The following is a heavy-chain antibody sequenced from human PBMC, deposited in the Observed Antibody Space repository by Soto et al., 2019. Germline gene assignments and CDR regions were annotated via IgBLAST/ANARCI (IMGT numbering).Heavy chain of an antibody. CDR1: GGTFSSYA. CDR3: ARVRGGDYYYYGMDV. J-gene: IGHJ6*02. CDR2: IIPIFGTA. D-gene: IGHD1-26*01. V-gene: IGHV1-69*06. Sequence: SVKVSCKASGGTFSSYAISWVRQAPGQGLEWMGGIIPIFGTANYAQKFQGRVTITADKSTSTAYMELSSLRSEDTAVYYCARVRGGDYYYYGMDVWGRGTTVTVSS.